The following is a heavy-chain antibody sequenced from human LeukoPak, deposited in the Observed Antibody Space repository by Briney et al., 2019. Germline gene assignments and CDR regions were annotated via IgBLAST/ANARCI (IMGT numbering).Heavy chain of an antibody. CDR1: GYMFTDYG. D-gene: IGHD1-1*01. CDR2: ISAYTGIA. CDR3: ARSGPRNNWNDDY. Sequence: ASVKVSCKASGYMFTDYGIRWVRQAPGQGLEWMGCISAYTGIAKYVQKFQGRVTMTTDASTTTAYMELRRLTCDDTAVYYCARSGPRNNWNDDYWGQGTLVTVSS. V-gene: IGHV1-18*01. J-gene: IGHJ4*02.